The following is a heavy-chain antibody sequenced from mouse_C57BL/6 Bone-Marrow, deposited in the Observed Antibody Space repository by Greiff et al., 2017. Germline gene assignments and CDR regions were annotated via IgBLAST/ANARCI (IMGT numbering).Heavy chain of an antibody. CDR3: VRHETTGARDY. D-gene: IGHD2-12*01. CDR1: GFSFNTYA. J-gene: IGHJ4*01. CDR2: IRSKSNNYAT. Sequence: EVQVVESGGGLVQPKGSLKLSCAASGFSFNTYAMNWVRQAPGKGLEWVARIRSKSNNYATSYADSVKDRFTISRDNSESMLYLQMNNLKTEDTAMYYCVRHETTGARDYWGQGTSVTVSS. V-gene: IGHV10-1*01.